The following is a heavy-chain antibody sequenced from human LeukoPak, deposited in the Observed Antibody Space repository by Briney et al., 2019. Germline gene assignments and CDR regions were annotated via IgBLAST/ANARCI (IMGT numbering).Heavy chain of an antibody. J-gene: IGHJ6*02. CDR3: AREDVVLVDAVRYYYYGMDV. V-gene: IGHV1-46*02. D-gene: IGHD2-8*01. Sequence: GSSVKVSCKTSGGTSKFFAVNWMRQAPGQGLEWMGIINLSGGSTSYAQKFQDRVTMTRDTSTSTVYMELSSLKSEDTAVYYCAREDVVLVDAVRYYYYGMDVWGQGTTVTVSS. CDR1: GGTSKFFA. CDR2: INLSGGST.